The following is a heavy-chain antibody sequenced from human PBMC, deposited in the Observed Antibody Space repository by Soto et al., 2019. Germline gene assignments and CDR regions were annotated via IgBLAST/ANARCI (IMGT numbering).Heavy chain of an antibody. V-gene: IGHV1-18*04. D-gene: IGHD3-22*01. CDR2: ISAHNGDT. CDR3: ARDWSRYFDSSGLMWFY. J-gene: IGHJ4*02. CDR1: GYTFNYYG. Sequence: VASVKVSCKASGYTFNYYGISWVRQAPGQGLEWVGWISAHNGDTKYAQNLQGRLTLTTDTSTSTAYMELTSLTSDDTAAYYCARDWSRYFDSSGLMWFYWGQGTLVTVSS.